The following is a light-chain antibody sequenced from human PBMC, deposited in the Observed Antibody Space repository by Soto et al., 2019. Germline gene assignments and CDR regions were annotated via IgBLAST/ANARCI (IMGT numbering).Light chain of an antibody. Sequence: EIGLTQSPCTLSLSPGERVTHSCRASQSVSSSYLTWYQQKPCQAPTLLIYGASSRDTGIPDRFSGSGSGTEFTLTISRQAPEDFAGYYCQQYGSSPLTFGQGTKVEIK. V-gene: IGKV3-20*01. CDR1: QSVSSSY. CDR3: QQYGSSPLT. CDR2: GAS. J-gene: IGKJ1*01.